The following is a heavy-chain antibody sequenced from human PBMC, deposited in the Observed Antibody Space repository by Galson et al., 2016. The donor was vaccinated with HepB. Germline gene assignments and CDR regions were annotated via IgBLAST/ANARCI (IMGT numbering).Heavy chain of an antibody. V-gene: IGHV4-4*02. CDR2: VYRSGTT. J-gene: IGHJ4*02. D-gene: IGHD6-13*01. CDR3: AREQEGQDGYDY. Sequence: SETLSLTCAVSGASISNRNWWSWVRQPPGQGLEWIGEVYRSGTTNYTPSLRRRVSMSVDKSKNQFSLKLTSVTAADTAVYYCAREQEGQDGYDYWGQGTLVAVSS. CDR1: GASISNRNW.